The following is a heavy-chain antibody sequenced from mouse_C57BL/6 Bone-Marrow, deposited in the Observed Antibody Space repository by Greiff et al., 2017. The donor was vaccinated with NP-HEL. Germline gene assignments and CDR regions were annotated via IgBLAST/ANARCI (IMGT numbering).Heavy chain of an antibody. CDR3: TTGSTTVVANFDY. Sequence: DVQLQESGAELVRPGASVKLSCTASGFNIKDDYMHWVKQRPEQGLEWIGWIDPENGDTEYASKFQGKATITADTSSNTAYLQLSSLTSEDTAVYYCTTGSTTVVANFDYWGQGTTLTVSS. V-gene: IGHV14-4*01. CDR2: IDPENGDT. CDR1: GFNIKDDY. J-gene: IGHJ2*01. D-gene: IGHD1-1*01.